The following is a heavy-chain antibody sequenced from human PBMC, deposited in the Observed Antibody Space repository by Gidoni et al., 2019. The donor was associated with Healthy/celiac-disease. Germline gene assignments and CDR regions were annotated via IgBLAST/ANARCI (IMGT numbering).Heavy chain of an antibody. CDR2: IYWNDDK. Sequence: QITLKESGPTLVKPTQTLTLTCTFSGFSLSTSGVGVGWIRQPPGKALEWLALIYWNDDKRYSPSLKSRLTITKDTSKNQVVLTMTNMDPVDTATYYCAHRYYDYVWGSLEDYFDYWGQGTLVTVSS. V-gene: IGHV2-5*01. D-gene: IGHD3-16*01. J-gene: IGHJ4*02. CDR1: GFSLSTSGVG. CDR3: AHRYYDYVWGSLEDYFDY.